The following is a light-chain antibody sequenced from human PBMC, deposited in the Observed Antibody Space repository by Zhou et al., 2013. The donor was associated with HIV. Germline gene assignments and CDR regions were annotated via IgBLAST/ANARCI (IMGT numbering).Light chain of an antibody. J-gene: IGKJ4*01. CDR1: QDIRND. CDR2: GAS. Sequence: DIQMTQSPSSLSASVGDRVTLTCRASQDIRNDLGWYQQKAGKAPKRLIFGASSLQSGVPSRFSGSGSGTEFTLTIDSLQPEDFATYYCLQHNSYPLTFGGGTKVEIK. CDR3: LQHNSYPLT. V-gene: IGKV1-17*01.